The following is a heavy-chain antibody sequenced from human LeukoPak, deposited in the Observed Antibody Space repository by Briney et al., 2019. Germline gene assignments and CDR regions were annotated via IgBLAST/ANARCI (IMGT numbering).Heavy chain of an antibody. J-gene: IGHJ4*02. CDR1: GYTFTGYY. CDR2: INPNSGGT. CDR3: ARDIWFGELFIDY. D-gene: IGHD3-10*01. Sequence: ASVKVSCKASGYTFTGYYMHWVRQAPGQGLEWMGQINPNSGGTNYAQKFQGRVTMTRDTSISTAYMELSRLRSDDTAVYYCARDIWFGELFIDYWGQGTLVTVSS. V-gene: IGHV1-2*06.